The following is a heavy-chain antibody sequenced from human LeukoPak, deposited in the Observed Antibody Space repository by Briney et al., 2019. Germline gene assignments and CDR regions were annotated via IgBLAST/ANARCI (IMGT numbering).Heavy chain of an antibody. CDR2: INHSGST. CDR3: ARGQDWFDP. V-gene: IGHV4-34*01. CDR1: GGSFSGYY. Sequence: PSETLSLTCAVYGGSFSGYYWSWIRQPPGKGLEWIGEINHSGSTNYNPSLKSRVTISVDTSKNQFSLKLSSVTAADTAVYYCARGQDWFDPWGQGTLVTVPS. J-gene: IGHJ5*02.